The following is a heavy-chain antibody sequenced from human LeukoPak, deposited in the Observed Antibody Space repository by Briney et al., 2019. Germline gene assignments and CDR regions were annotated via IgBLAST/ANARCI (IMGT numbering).Heavy chain of an antibody. CDR1: GFTFSSYW. Sequence: GGSLRLSCAASGFTFSSYWMSWVRQAPGKGLEWVANIKQDGSEKYYVDSVKGRFTISRDNAKNSLYLQMNSLRAEDTAVYYCASSYGDSPGAFDYWGQGTLVTVSS. CDR2: IKQDGSEK. V-gene: IGHV3-7*01. CDR3: ASSYGDSPGAFDY. J-gene: IGHJ4*02. D-gene: IGHD4-17*01.